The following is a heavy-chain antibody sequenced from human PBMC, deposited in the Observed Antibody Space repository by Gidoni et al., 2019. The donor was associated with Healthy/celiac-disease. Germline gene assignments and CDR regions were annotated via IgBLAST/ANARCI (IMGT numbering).Heavy chain of an antibody. CDR3: ARGQGAANY. V-gene: IGHV3-53*01. Sequence: VKLVDSGGGLHQPGASMRLSGADSGFTVRSHYMSWVRQAPGKVLEWVSVIYSGGSSYYADSVKVRFTISRDNSKNTLYLQMTSLRAEDTAVYYCARGQGAANYWGQGTLVTVSS. CDR2: IYSGGSS. CDR1: GFTVRSHY. D-gene: IGHD1-26*01. J-gene: IGHJ4*02.